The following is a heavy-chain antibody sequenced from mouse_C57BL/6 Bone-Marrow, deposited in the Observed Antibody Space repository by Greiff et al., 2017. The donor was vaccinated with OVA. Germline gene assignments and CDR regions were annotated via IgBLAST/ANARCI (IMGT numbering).Heavy chain of an antibody. CDR1: GYSFTGYY. V-gene: IGHV1-42*01. CDR3: ATLYSNYGGYYAMDY. CDR2: INPSTGGT. D-gene: IGHD2-5*01. Sequence: EVQLQQSGPELVKPGASVKISCKASGYSFTGYYMNWVKQSPEKSLEWIGEINPSTGGTTYNQKFKAKATLTVDKSSSTAYMQLKSLTSEDSAVYYCATLYSNYGGYYAMDYWGQGTSVTVSS. J-gene: IGHJ4*01.